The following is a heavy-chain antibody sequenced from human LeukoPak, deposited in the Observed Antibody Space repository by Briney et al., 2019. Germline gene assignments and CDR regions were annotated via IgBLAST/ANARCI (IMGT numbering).Heavy chain of an antibody. D-gene: IGHD3-22*01. J-gene: IGHJ4*02. CDR2: MFYSANT. CDR3: ARHPHYYFDDTAR. Sequence: PSETLSLTCTVSGDSVNTSNSYWGWIRQPPGKGLEWIGSMFYSANTYYNPSLKSRVTISVDTSKNQLSLRLSSVTAADTAVYYCARHPHYYFDDTARWGQGTLVTVSS. CDR1: GDSVNTSNSY. V-gene: IGHV4-39*01.